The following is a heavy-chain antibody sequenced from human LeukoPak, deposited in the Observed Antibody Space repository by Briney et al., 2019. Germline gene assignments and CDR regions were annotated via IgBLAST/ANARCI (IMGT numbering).Heavy chain of an antibody. Sequence: SETLSLTCTVSGGSISSYYWSWIRQPPGKGLEWIGYIYYSGSTNYNPSLKSRVTISVDTSKNQFSLKLSSVTAADTAVYYCARDLADDSSGYYAFDIWGQGTMVTVSS. J-gene: IGHJ3*02. D-gene: IGHD3-22*01. CDR3: ARDLADDSSGYYAFDI. CDR1: GGSISSYY. CDR2: IYYSGST. V-gene: IGHV4-59*12.